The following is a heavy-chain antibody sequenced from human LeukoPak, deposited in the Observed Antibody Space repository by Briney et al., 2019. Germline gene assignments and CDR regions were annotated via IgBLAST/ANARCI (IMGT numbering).Heavy chain of an antibody. Sequence: PSQTLSLTCTVSGGSISSADYSWSWIRQPPGKGLEWIGYIYNSGSTYYNPSLESRLTISVDTSKNQFSLKMSSVTAAETAVYYCAREGPYYYDSSGYPYWGQGTLVTVSS. J-gene: IGHJ4*02. CDR2: IYNSGST. CDR3: AREGPYYYDSSGYPY. D-gene: IGHD3-22*01. CDR1: GGSISSADYS. V-gene: IGHV4-30-4*01.